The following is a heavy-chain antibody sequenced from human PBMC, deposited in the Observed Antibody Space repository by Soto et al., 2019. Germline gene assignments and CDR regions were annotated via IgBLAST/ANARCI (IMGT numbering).Heavy chain of an antibody. CDR2: MYHSGST. Sequence: SETLSLTCTVSGGSISSSSYYWGWIRQPPGKGLEWIGYMYHSGSTYYNPSLKSRVTISVGTSKNQFSLKLSSVTAADTAVYYCARQNSSGWYVGWFDPWGQGTLVTVSS. J-gene: IGHJ5*02. CDR3: ARQNSSGWYVGWFDP. CDR1: GGSISSSSYY. V-gene: IGHV4-39*07. D-gene: IGHD6-19*01.